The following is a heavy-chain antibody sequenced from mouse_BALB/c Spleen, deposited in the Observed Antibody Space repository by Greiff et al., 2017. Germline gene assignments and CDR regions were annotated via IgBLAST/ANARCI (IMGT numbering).Heavy chain of an antibody. CDR2: INPSTGYT. CDR1: GYTFTSYW. CDR3: ARHYYGTWYFDY. J-gene: IGHJ2*01. Sequence: QVQLKESGAELAKPGASVKMSCKASGYTFTSYWMHWVKQRPGQGLEWIGYINPSTGYTEYNQKFKDKATLTADKSSSTAYMQLSSLTSEDSAVYYCARHYYGTWYFDYWGQGTTLTVSS. D-gene: IGHD1-1*01. V-gene: IGHV1-7*01.